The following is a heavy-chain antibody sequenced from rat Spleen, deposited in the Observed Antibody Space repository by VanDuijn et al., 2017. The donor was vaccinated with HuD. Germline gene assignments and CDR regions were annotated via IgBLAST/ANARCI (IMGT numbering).Heavy chain of an antibody. V-gene: IGHV3-3*01. CDR3: ARRTGQVYNNYVMDV. CDR2: INSAGST. J-gene: IGHJ4*01. Sequence: EVQLQESGPGLVKPSQSLSLTCSVTGYSITSSYGWSWIRKFPGNKLEWMGYINSAGSTNYNPSLKSRISITRDTSKNQFFLQLNSVTTEDTATYYCARRTGQVYNNYVMDVWGQGASVTVSS. D-gene: IGHD1-10*01. CDR1: GYSITSSYG.